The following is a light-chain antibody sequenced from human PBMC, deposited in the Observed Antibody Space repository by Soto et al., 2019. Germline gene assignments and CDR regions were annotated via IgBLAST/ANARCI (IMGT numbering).Light chain of an antibody. CDR2: NNG. CDR3: QSYDRSLRGYV. Sequence: QSVLTQPPSVTGAPGQRVTISCTGHISNIGARYSVHWYQQFPGRAPILLIYNNGSRPSGVPDRFSGSKSGTSASLAITGLQAEDEATYFCQSYDRSLRGYVFGTGTKLTVL. V-gene: IGLV1-40*01. CDR1: ISNIGARYS. J-gene: IGLJ1*01.